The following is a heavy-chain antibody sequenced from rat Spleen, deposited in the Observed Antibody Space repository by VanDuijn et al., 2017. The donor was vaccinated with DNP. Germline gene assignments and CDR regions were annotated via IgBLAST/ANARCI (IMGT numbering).Heavy chain of an antibody. Sequence: EVQLVESGGGLVQPGRSLKLSCVASGFTFSNYGMHWIRQAPKKGLEWIAMIYYDSSRLYYADTVKGRFTISRDNAKSTLYLQMNSLRSEDTATYYCTREDYSGGDWFAYWGQGTLVTVSS. CDR1: GFTFSNYG. D-gene: IGHD1-1*01. V-gene: IGHV5-29*01. CDR3: TREDYSGGDWFAY. CDR2: IYYDSSRL. J-gene: IGHJ3*01.